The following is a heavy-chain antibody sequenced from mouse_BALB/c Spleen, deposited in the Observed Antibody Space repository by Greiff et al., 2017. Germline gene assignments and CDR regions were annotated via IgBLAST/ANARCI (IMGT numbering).Heavy chain of an antibody. CDR3: ARQRQDGNYYFDY. CDR2: ISNGGGST. D-gene: IGHD2-1*01. CDR1: GFTFSSYT. V-gene: IGHV5-12-2*01. Sequence: EVQLVESGGGLVQPGGSLKLSCAASGFTFSSYTMSWVRQTPEKRLEWVAYISNGGGSTYYPDTVKGRFTISRDNAKNTLYLQMSSLKSEDTAMYYCARQRQDGNYYFDYWGQGTTLTVSS. J-gene: IGHJ2*01.